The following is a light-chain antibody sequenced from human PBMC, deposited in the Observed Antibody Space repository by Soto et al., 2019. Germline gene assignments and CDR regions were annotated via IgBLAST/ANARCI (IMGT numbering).Light chain of an antibody. CDR1: QSLLHSNGYNY. CDR2: LGS. V-gene: IGKV2-28*01. J-gene: IGKJ3*01. Sequence: DIVMTQAPLSLPVTPGEPASISCRSSQSLLHSNGYNYLDWYLQKPGQSPQLLIYLGSNRAYGVPDRFSGRGSGTDFTLKISRVEAEHVGVYYCMKALQTPRFRPGTKVHIK. CDR3: MKALQTPR.